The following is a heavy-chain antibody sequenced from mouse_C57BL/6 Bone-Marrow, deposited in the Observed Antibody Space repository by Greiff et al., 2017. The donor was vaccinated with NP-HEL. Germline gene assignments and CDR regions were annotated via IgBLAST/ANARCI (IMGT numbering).Heavy chain of an antibody. CDR1: GYTFTDYN. V-gene: IGHV1-22*01. CDR2: INPNNGGT. D-gene: IGHD1-1*01. Sequence: VQLKQSGPELVKPGASVKMSCKASGYTFTDYNMHWVKQSHGKSLEWIGYINPNNGGTSYNQKFKGKATLTVNKSSSTAYMELRSLTSEDSAVYYCARATYGSRVDYWGQGTTLTVSS. CDR3: ARATYGSRVDY. J-gene: IGHJ2*01.